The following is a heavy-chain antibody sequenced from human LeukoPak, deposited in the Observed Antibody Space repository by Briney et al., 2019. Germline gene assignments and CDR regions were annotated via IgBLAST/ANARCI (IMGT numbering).Heavy chain of an antibody. D-gene: IGHD3/OR15-3a*01. J-gene: IGHJ4*02. V-gene: IGHV3-7*01. CDR3: ARGFGREPLQASRNGFDY. CDR2: IKQDGSEK. Sequence: PGGSLRLSCAASGFTFSSYWMSWVRQAPGKGLEWVANIKQDGSEKYYVDSVKGRFTISRDNAKNSLYLQMNSLRAEDTAVYYCARGFGREPLQASRNGFDYWGQGTLVTVSS. CDR1: GFTFSSYW.